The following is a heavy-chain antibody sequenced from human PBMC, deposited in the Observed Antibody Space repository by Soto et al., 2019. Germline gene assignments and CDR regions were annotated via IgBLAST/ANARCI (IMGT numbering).Heavy chain of an antibody. CDR2: ISNSGSTT. J-gene: IGHJ4*02. CDR3: ARLYISSWYIL. D-gene: IGHD6-13*01. V-gene: IGHV3-11*01. Sequence: QVQVVESGGGLVQPGGSLTLSCAASGFTFSDHYMAWIRQAPGKGLQWVTYISNSGSTTYYADSVKGRFTVSRDNTENSLYLHMSSLRAEDTAMYFCARLYISSWYILWGQGTLVTVSS. CDR1: GFTFSDHY.